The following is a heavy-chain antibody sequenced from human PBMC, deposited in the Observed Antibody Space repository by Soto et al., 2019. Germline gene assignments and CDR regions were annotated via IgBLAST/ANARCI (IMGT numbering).Heavy chain of an antibody. D-gene: IGHD3-3*01. CDR1: GGTFSSYA. CDR2: IIPIFGTA. J-gene: IGHJ6*02. CDR3: ASNDFWSGYPLAYGMDV. V-gene: IGHV1-69*01. Sequence: VQLVQSGAEVKKPGSSVKVSCKASGGTFSSYAISWVRQAPGQGLEWMGGIIPIFGTANYAQKFQGRVTITADESTSTAYMELSSLRSEDTAVYYCASNDFWSGYPLAYGMDVWGQGTTVTVSS.